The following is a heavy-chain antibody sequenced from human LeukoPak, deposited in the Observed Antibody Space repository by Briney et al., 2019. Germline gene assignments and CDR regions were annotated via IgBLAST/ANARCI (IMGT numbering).Heavy chain of an antibody. CDR2: IYTSGST. Sequence: PSETLSLTCAVYGGSFSGYYWSWIRQPAGKGLEWIGRIYTSGSTNYNPSLKSRVTMSVDTSKNQFSLKLSSVTAADTAVYYCARDGKEDYYDSSGYYLPFDYWGQGTLVTVSS. CDR3: ARDGKEDYYDSSGYYLPFDY. V-gene: IGHV4-4*07. CDR1: GGSFSGYY. D-gene: IGHD3-22*01. J-gene: IGHJ4*02.